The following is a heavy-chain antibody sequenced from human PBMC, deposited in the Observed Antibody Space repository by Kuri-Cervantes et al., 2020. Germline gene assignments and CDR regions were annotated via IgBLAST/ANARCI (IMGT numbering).Heavy chain of an antibody. J-gene: IGHJ6*02. Sequence: GESLKISCTASGFTFGDYAMSWFRQAPGKGLEWVGFIRSKAYDGTTEYAASVKGRFTISRDDSKSIAYLQMNSLKTEDTAVYYCTRDPTYYDILTGYYSRYYYGMDVWGQGTTVTVSS. D-gene: IGHD3-9*01. CDR3: TRDPTYYDILTGYYSRYYYGMDV. CDR1: GFTFGDYA. V-gene: IGHV3-49*03. CDR2: IRSKAYDGTT.